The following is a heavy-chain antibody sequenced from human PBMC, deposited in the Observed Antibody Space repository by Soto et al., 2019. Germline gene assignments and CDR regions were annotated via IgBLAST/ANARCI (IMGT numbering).Heavy chain of an antibody. CDR1: GYTFTNYA. CDR2: INAGNGNT. D-gene: IGHD2-2*01. Sequence: ASVKVSCKASGYTFTNYAVHWVRQAPGQRLEWKGRINAGNGNTRYSQKFQGRVTITRDTSARTAYMELSSLRSEDTAVYYCARGHLAVVPVASWYFYMDVWGKGTTVTVSS. V-gene: IGHV1-3*01. J-gene: IGHJ6*03. CDR3: ARGHLAVVPVASWYFYMDV.